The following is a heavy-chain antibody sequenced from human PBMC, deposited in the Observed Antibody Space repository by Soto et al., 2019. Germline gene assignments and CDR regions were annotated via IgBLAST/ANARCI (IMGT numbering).Heavy chain of an antibody. Sequence: GASVKVSCKASGYTFTSYYMHWVRQAPGQGLEWMGIINPSGGGTSYAQKFQGRVTMTRDNSKNTLYLQMNSLRAEDTAVYYCASLAVVATILDYWGQGTLVTVSS. J-gene: IGHJ4*02. CDR2: INPSGGGT. CDR3: ASLAVVATILDY. CDR1: GYTFTSYY. D-gene: IGHD5-12*01. V-gene: IGHV1-46*01.